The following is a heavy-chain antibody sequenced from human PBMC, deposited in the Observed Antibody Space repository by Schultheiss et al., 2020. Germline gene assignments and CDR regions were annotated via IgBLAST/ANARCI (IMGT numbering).Heavy chain of an antibody. J-gene: IGHJ4*02. D-gene: IGHD3-10*01. V-gene: IGHV3-23*01. Sequence: GGSLRLSCAASGFTFSSFATSWVRQAPGKGLEWVSAISGNGDSTYYADSVKGRFTISRDNSKNTLYLQMDSLRVEDTAVYYCAKTRSMVRGIIDYWGQGNLGTVSS. CDR3: AKTRSMVRGIIDY. CDR2: ISGNGDST. CDR1: GFTFSSFA.